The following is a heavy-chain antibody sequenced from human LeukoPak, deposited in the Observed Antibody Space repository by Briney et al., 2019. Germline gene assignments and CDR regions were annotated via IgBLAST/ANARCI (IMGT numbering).Heavy chain of an antibody. Sequence: SETLSLTCAVSGGSISSGGYSWSWIRQPPGKGLEWIGEINHSGSTNYNPSLKSRVTISVDTSKNQFSLKLSSVTAADTAVYYCARGVVPAARKRYYLDYWGQGTLVTVSS. CDR2: INHSGST. CDR3: ARGVVPAARKRYYLDY. J-gene: IGHJ4*02. CDR1: GGSISSGGYS. V-gene: IGHV4-34*01. D-gene: IGHD2-2*01.